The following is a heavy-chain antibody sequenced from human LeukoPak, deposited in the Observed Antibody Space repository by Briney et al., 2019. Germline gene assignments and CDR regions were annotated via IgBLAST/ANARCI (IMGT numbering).Heavy chain of an antibody. Sequence: ASVKVSCKASGYTFTSYYMHWVRQAPGQGLEWMGLINPSGSSTSYAQKFQGRVTMTRDMSTSTVYMELSSLRSEDTAVYYCARVSRVTNPSGRAFDIWGQGTMVTVSS. V-gene: IGHV1-46*01. J-gene: IGHJ3*02. CDR3: ARVSRVTNPSGRAFDI. CDR1: GYTFTSYY. CDR2: INPSGSST. D-gene: IGHD3-10*01.